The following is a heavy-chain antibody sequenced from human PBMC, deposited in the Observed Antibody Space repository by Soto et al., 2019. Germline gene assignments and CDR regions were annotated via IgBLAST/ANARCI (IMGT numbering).Heavy chain of an antibody. D-gene: IGHD4-17*01. J-gene: IGHJ3*02. CDR1: GYTFTSYG. CDR3: ARNLGYGDYFAFDI. CDR2: ISAYNGNT. Sequence: ASVKVSCTASGYTFTSYGISWVRQAPGQGLEWMGWISAYNGNTNYAQKLQGRVTMTTDTSTSTAYMELRSLRSDDTAVYYCARNLGYGDYFAFDIWGQGTMVTVSS. V-gene: IGHV1-18*01.